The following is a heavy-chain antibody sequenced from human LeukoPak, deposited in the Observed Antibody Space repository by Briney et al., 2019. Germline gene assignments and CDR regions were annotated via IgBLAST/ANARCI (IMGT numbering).Heavy chain of an antibody. V-gene: IGHV4-39*07. J-gene: IGHJ4*02. D-gene: IGHD2-2*01. CDR1: GGSISSSSYY. Sequence: SETLSLTCTVSGGSISSSSYYWGWIRQPPGKGLEWIGSIYYSGSTYYNPSLKSRVTISVDTSKNQFSLKLSSVTAADTAVYYCARARKNCSSTSCYPYYFDYWGQGTLVTVSS. CDR2: IYYSGST. CDR3: ARARKNCSSTSCYPYYFDY.